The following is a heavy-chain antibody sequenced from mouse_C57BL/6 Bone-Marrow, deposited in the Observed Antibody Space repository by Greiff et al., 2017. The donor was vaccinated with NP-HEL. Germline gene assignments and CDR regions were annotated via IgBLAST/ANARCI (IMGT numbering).Heavy chain of an antibody. CDR1: GYAFSSYW. CDR3: ARSLLRSSWFAY. J-gene: IGHJ3*01. Sequence: QVQLQQSGAELVKPGASVKISCKASGYAFSSYWMNWVKQRPGKGLEWIGQLYPGDGDTNYNGKFKGKATLTADQSSSTAYMQLSSLTSEDSAVYFCARSLLRSSWFAYWGKGTLVTVSA. CDR2: LYPGDGDT. V-gene: IGHV1-80*01. D-gene: IGHD1-2*01.